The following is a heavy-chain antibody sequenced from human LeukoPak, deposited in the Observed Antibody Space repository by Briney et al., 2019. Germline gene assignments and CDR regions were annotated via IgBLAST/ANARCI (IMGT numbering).Heavy chain of an antibody. J-gene: IGHJ4*02. V-gene: IGHV1-69*13. CDR3: ARVRVVVVVAAATRLDY. Sequence: SVKVSCKASGGTFSSYAISWVRQAPGQGLEWMGGIIPIFGTANYAQKFQGRVTITADESTSTAYMELSSLRSEDTAVCYCARVRVVVVVAAATRLDYWGQGTLVTVSS. CDR2: IIPIFGTA. D-gene: IGHD2-15*01. CDR1: GGTFSSYA.